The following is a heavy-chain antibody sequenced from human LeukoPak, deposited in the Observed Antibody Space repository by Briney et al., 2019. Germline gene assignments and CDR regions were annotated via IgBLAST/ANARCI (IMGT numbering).Heavy chain of an antibody. CDR3: ARGRPHGNDY. V-gene: IGHV3-74*01. J-gene: IGHJ4*02. Sequence: AGGSLRLSCAASGFTLSDHYMDWVRQAPGKGLVWVSRIASDGSSTTYADSVKGRFSISRDNAKNTLYLQMNSLRVEDTAVYYCARGRPHGNDYWGQGTLVTVSS. CDR1: GFTLSDHY. CDR2: IASDGSST. D-gene: IGHD4-23*01.